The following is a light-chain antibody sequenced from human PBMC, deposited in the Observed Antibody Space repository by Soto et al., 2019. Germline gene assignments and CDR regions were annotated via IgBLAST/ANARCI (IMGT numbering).Light chain of an antibody. CDR2: RTN. V-gene: IGLV1-44*01. Sequence: QSVLTQPPSASGTPGQRVTISCSGSSSNIGTNTVNWYQQLPGTAPKLLIYRTNQRPSGIPDRFSGSKSGTSASLDISGLQSEDEADYYCTAWDGSLYGRVFGGGTKLTVL. CDR3: TAWDGSLYGRV. J-gene: IGLJ3*02. CDR1: SSNIGTNT.